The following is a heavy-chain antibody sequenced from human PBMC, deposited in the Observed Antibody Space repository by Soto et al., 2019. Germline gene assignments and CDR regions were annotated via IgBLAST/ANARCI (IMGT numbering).Heavy chain of an antibody. D-gene: IGHD3-3*01. Sequence: QVQLVQSGAEEKKPGASVKVSCKASGYTFTTYAMHWVRQAPGQRLEWMGWINAGIGNTKYSQMFQGRVTITRDTSASTAYMELSSLRSEDTAVYYCAREMTIFGVVTFTFYYWGQGTLVTVSS. CDR2: INAGIGNT. V-gene: IGHV1-3*05. CDR1: GYTFTTYA. J-gene: IGHJ4*02. CDR3: AREMTIFGVVTFTFYY.